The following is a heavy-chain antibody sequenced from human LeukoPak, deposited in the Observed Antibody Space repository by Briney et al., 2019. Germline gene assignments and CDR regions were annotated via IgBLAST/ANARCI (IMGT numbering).Heavy chain of an antibody. CDR3: ARGDSGSYFPFDY. V-gene: IGHV3-21*01. CDR1: GFTFSSYG. D-gene: IGHD1-26*01. J-gene: IGHJ4*02. CDR2: ISSSSSYI. Sequence: GGSLRLSCAASGFTFSSYGMHWVRQAPGKGLEWVSSISSSSSYIYYADSVKGRFTISRDNAKNSLYLQMNSLRAEDTAVYYCARGDSGSYFPFDYWGQGTLVTVSS.